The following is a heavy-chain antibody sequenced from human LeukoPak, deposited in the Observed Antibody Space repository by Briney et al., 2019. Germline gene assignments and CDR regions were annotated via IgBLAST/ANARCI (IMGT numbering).Heavy chain of an antibody. V-gene: IGHV1-3*01. J-gene: IGHJ4*02. CDR1: GYTLTELS. Sequence: ASVKVSCKVSGYTLTELSMHWVRQAPGQRLEWMGWINAGNGNTKYSQKFQGRVTIARDTSASTAYMELSSLRSEDTAVYYCARALVGQQLAFDYWGQGTLVTVSS. CDR3: ARALVGQQLAFDY. D-gene: IGHD6-13*01. CDR2: INAGNGNT.